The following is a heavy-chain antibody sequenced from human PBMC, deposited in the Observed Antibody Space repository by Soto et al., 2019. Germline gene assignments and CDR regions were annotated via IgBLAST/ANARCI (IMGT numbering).Heavy chain of an antibody. CDR1: GDSISSGGYY. V-gene: IGHV4-31*03. J-gene: IGHJ4*02. CDR2: IYDNGGA. Sequence: QVQLQESGPGLVKPSQTLSLTCTVSGDSISSGGYYWSWNRQHPGKGLEWIGYIYDNGGAYYSPSLKGRVVISVDRSENQFSLRLSSVTAADTAVYYCARVKGGTTRRAFDSWGQGTLVTVSS. D-gene: IGHD1-7*01. CDR3: ARVKGGTTRRAFDS.